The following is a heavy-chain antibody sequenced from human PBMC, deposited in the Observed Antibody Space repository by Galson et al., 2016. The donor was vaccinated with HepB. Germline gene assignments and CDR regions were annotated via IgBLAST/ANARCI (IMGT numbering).Heavy chain of an antibody. J-gene: IGHJ4*02. CDR3: TRTGLGDFDY. V-gene: IGHV3-72*01. Sequence: SLRLSCAASGFILRDYYMDWVRQAPGKGLESVGRTRNRVRSYTTDYFASVKGRFTIPRDNSKSSVYLHINGLKPEDTAIYYGTRTGLGDFDYWGRGTLVTVSS. CDR2: TRNRVRSYTT. CDR1: GFILRDYY.